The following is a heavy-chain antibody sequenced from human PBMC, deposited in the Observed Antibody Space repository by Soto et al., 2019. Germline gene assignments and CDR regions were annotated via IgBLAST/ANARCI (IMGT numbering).Heavy chain of an antibody. V-gene: IGHV4-59*12. D-gene: IGHD5-18*01. CDR2: IYYSGST. Sequence: PSETLSLTCTVSGGSISSYYWSWIRQPPGKGLEWIGYIYYSGSTNYNPSLKSRVTISVDTPKNQFSLKLSSVTAADTAVYYCARGWGYSYGYYYYGMDVWGQGTTVTVSS. J-gene: IGHJ6*02. CDR1: GGSISSYY. CDR3: ARGWGYSYGYYYYGMDV.